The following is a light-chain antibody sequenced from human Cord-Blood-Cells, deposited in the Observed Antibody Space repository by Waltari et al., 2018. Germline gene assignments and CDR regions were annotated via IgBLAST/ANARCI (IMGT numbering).Light chain of an antibody. CDR2: YKSDSDK. Sequence: QAVLTQPSSLSASPGASASLTCTLRSGINVGTYRIHWYQPKPGSPPQYLLRYKSDSDKQQGPGVPSRFSGSKDASANAGFLLISGLQSEDEADYYCMIWHSSASMVFGGGTKLTVL. CDR3: MIWHSSASMV. J-gene: IGLJ2*01. V-gene: IGLV5-45*02. CDR1: SGINVGTYR.